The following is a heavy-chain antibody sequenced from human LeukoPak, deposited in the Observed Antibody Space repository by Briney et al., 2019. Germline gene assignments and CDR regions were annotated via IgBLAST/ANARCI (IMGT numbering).Heavy chain of an antibody. D-gene: IGHD1-1*01. CDR2: ISSSSSYI. CDR3: ARTGQSDAFDI. V-gene: IGHV3-21*01. J-gene: IGHJ4*02. CDR1: GFTFNSYS. Sequence: GGSLRLSCAASGFTFNSYSMNWVRQAPGKGLEWVSSISSSSSYIYYADSVKGRFTISRDNAKNSLYLQMNSLRAEDTAVYCCARTGQSDAFDIWDQGTLVTVSS.